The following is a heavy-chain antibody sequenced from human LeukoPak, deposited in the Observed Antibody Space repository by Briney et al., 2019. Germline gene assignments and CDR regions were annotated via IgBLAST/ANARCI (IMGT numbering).Heavy chain of an antibody. CDR2: ISGSGGST. V-gene: IGHV3-23*01. Sequence: GGSLRLSCAASGFTFSSYAMSWVRQAPGKGLEWVSAISGSGGSTYYADSVKGRFTISRDNSKNTLYLQMNSLRAEDTAVYYCAKDGDSSGYYYVGYFDYWGQGTLATVSS. CDR1: GFTFSSYA. D-gene: IGHD3-22*01. J-gene: IGHJ4*02. CDR3: AKDGDSSGYYYVGYFDY.